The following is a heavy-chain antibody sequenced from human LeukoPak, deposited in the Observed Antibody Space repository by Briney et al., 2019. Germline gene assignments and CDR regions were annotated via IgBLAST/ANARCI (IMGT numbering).Heavy chain of an antibody. Sequence: SETLSLTCTVSGGSISSYYWSWIRQPPGKGLEWIGYIYYSGSTNYNPSLKSRVTISVDTSKNQFSLKLSSVTAADTAVYYCARGSSGYYYPTTYFDHWGQGTLVTVSS. CDR1: GGSISSYY. D-gene: IGHD3-22*01. CDR2: IYYSGST. J-gene: IGHJ4*02. V-gene: IGHV4-59*01. CDR3: ARGSSGYYYPTTYFDH.